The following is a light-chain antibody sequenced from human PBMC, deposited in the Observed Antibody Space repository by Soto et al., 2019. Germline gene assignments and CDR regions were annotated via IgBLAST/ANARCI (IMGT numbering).Light chain of an antibody. CDR3: QQYATSPFP. CDR2: KAS. CDR1: QSINNW. Sequence: DIQMTQSPSTLSASIGDRVTITCRASQSINNWLAWYQQKPGKAPKVLIYKASSLESGVPSRFSGSESGTEFTLAINSLQPDDFATYYCQQYATSPFPFGPGTKVHI. J-gene: IGKJ3*01. V-gene: IGKV1-5*03.